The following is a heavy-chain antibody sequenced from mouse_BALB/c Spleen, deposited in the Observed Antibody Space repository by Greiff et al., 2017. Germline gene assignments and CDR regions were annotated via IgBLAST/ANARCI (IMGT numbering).Heavy chain of an antibody. CDR1: GYTFTSYY. J-gene: IGHJ1*01. V-gene: IGHV1S56*01. Sequence: VQLQQSGPELVKPGASVRISCKASGYTFTSYYIHWVKQRPGQGLEWIGWIYPGNVNTKYNEKFKGKATLTADKSSSTAYMQLSSLTSEDSAVYFCTREDYRYDEGDVWGAGTTVTVSS. CDR2: IYPGNVNT. D-gene: IGHD2-14*01. CDR3: TREDYRYDEGDV.